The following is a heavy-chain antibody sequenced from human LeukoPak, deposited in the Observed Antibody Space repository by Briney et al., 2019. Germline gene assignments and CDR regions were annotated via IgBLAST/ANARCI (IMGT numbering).Heavy chain of an antibody. V-gene: IGHV3-74*01. D-gene: IGHD3-9*01. CDR3: AKGGKPYDILTGPDY. CDR2: INEDGSTT. CDR1: GFTFSSNW. J-gene: IGHJ4*02. Sequence: GGSLRLSCAASGFTFSSNWMHWVRQAPGKGLVWVSRINEDGSTTNYADSVKGRFTISRDNSKNTLYLQMNSLRVEDTAVYYCAKGGKPYDILTGPDYWGQGTLVTVSS.